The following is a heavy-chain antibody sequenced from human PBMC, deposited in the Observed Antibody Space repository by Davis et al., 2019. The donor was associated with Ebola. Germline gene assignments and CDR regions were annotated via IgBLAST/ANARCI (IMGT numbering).Heavy chain of an antibody. CDR3: ARQLPYYSYGMDV. CDR2: IYNGGST. Sequence: GSLRLSCAASGFTVSRNYMSWVRQAPGKGLEWVSVIYNGGSTYYADSVKGRFTISRDNSKNTLYLQMNSLRAEDTAVYFCARQLPYYSYGMDVWGQGTTVTVSS. J-gene: IGHJ6*02. V-gene: IGHV3-53*01. D-gene: IGHD2-2*01. CDR1: GFTVSRNY.